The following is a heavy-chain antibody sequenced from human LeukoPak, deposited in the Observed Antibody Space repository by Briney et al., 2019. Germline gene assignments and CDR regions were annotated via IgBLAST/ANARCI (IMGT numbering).Heavy chain of an antibody. D-gene: IGHD4-17*01. Sequence: PGRSLRLSCAASGFTFSSHGMHWVRQAPGQGLEWVGRIIPILGIANYAQKFQGRVTITADKSTSTAYMELSSLRSEDTAVYYCAREDGDGDLIFDCWGQGTLVTVSS. CDR1: GFTFSSHG. CDR3: AREDGDGDLIFDC. CDR2: IIPILGIA. V-gene: IGHV1-69*04. J-gene: IGHJ4*02.